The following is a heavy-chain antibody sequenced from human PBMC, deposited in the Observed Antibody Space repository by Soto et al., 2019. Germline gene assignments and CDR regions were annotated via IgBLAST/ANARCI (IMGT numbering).Heavy chain of an antibody. Sequence: PVKVSSKASGFTFTSSAVQWVRQAHGQRPEWIGWIVVGSGNTNYAQKFQERVTITRDMSTSTAYMELSSLRSEDTAVYYCAADRDYYDSSGYLWAFDIWGQGTMVTVSS. CDR1: GFTFTSSA. V-gene: IGHV1-58*01. CDR2: IVVGSGNT. D-gene: IGHD3-22*01. CDR3: AADRDYYDSSGYLWAFDI. J-gene: IGHJ3*02.